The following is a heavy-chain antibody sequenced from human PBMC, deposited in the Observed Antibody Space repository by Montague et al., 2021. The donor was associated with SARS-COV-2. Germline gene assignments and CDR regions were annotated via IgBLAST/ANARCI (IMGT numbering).Heavy chain of an antibody. J-gene: IGHJ4*02. Sequence: SETLSLTCTVSGGSISSSSYYWGWIRQPPGKGLEWIGSIYYSGSTYYNPSLKSRVTISVDTSKNQFSLKLSSVTAEDTAVYYCAKDPHYDFWSGYYFDYWGQGTLVTVSS. V-gene: IGHV4-39*07. CDR2: IYYSGST. CDR1: GGSISSSSYY. D-gene: IGHD3-3*01. CDR3: AKDPHYDFWSGYYFDY.